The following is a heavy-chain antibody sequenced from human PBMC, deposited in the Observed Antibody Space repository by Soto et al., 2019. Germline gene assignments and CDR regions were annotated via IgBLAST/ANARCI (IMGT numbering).Heavy chain of an antibody. CDR1: GGTFSSYA. CDR3: ARVVHGGRDGTLYYFDY. V-gene: IGHV1-69*06. J-gene: IGHJ4*02. D-gene: IGHD2-15*01. Sequence: SVKVSCKASGGTFSSYAISWVRQAPGQGLEWMGGIIPIFGTANYAQKFQGRVTITADKSTSTAYMELSSLRSEDTAVYYCARVVHGGRDGTLYYFDYWGQGTLVTVSS. CDR2: IIPIFGTA.